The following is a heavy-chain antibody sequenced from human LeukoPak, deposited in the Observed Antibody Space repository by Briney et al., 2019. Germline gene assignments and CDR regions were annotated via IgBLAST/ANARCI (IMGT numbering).Heavy chain of an antibody. Sequence: ASVKVSCKASGYTFTGYYMHWVRQAPGQGLEWMGWINPNSGGTNYAQKFQGRVTMTSDTSISTAYMELSRLRSDDTAVYYCARDRLVATIPDYWGQGTLVTVSS. D-gene: IGHD5-12*01. CDR2: INPNSGGT. V-gene: IGHV1-2*02. CDR1: GYTFTGYY. J-gene: IGHJ4*02. CDR3: ARDRLVATIPDY.